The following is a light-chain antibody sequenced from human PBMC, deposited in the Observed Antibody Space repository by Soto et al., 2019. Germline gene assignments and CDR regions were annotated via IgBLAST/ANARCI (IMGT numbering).Light chain of an antibody. J-gene: IGLJ1*01. Sequence: QTVVTQPASVSGSPGQSITISCTGSSSDVGGYDYVSWYQQYPGKAPKLMIYDVSNRPSGVSNRFSGSKSGNTASLTISGLQADDEADYYCSSFTSSTTRVFGTGTKLTVL. CDR3: SSFTSSTTRV. CDR1: SSDVGGYDY. CDR2: DVS. V-gene: IGLV2-14*01.